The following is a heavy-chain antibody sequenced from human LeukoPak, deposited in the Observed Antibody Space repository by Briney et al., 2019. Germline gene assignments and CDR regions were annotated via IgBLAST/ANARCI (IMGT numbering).Heavy chain of an antibody. D-gene: IGHD3-3*01. J-gene: IGHJ6*02. CDR3: ASRDDYDFWSGYHSYYYYGMDV. CDR2: IIPIFGTA. CDR1: GGTFSSYA. Sequence: SVKVSCKASGGTFSSYAISWVRQAPGQGLEWMGGIIPIFGTANYAQKFQGRVTITADESTSTAYMELSSLRSEDTAVYYCASRDDYDFWSGYHSYYYYGMDVWGQGTTVTVSS. V-gene: IGHV1-69*01.